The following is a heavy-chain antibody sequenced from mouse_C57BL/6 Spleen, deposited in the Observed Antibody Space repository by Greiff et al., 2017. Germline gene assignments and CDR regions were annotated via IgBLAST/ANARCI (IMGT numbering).Heavy chain of an antibody. CDR1: GYTLTDYN. CDR3: ARDGLRRYFEV. D-gene: IGHD2-2*01. CDR2: IKPNNGGN. Sequence: EVQLQQSGPELVKPGASVTIPCKASGYTLTDYNMDWVQQSHGKSLEWIGEIKPNNGGNIYNHKFKGKATLTVNKYSRTAYMELRSLTSEATAVYYGARDGLRRYFEVWGTGTTVTVSS. V-gene: IGHV1-18*01. J-gene: IGHJ1*03.